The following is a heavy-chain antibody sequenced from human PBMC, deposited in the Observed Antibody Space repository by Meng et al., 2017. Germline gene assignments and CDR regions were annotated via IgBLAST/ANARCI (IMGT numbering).Heavy chain of an antibody. CDR2: IWYDGSNK. D-gene: IGHD4-17*01. CDR1: GFTFSSYG. Sequence: QVQLVESGGGVVQPGRSLRLSCAASGFTFSSYGMHWVRQAPGKGLEWVAVIWYDGSNKYYADSVKGRFTISRDNSKNTVYLQMKSLRAEDTAVYYCAPTVTTPGPFDFWGQGSLVTVSS. J-gene: IGHJ4*02. V-gene: IGHV3-33*01. CDR3: APTVTTPGPFDF.